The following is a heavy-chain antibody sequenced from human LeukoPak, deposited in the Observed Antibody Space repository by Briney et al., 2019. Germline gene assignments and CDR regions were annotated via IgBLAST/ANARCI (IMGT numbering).Heavy chain of an antibody. CDR2: IYTSGST. CDR3: ARQTNSGAGPR. J-gene: IGHJ4*02. D-gene: IGHD2-8*01. CDR1: GDSISSGSYY. Sequence: SQTLSLTCTVSGDSISSGSYYWSWIRQPAGKGLEWIGRIYTSGSTNYHPSLKSRVTISVDTSKNQFSLKLSSVTAADTAVYYCARQTNSGAGPRWGQGTLVTVSS. V-gene: IGHV4-61*02.